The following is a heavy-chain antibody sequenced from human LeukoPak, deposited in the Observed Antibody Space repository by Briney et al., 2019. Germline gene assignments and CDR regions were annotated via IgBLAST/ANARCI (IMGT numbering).Heavy chain of an antibody. J-gene: IGHJ4*02. V-gene: IGHV4-59*01. CDR1: GGSISSYY. CDR2: IYYSGST. CDR3: TRGGSADPFEH. D-gene: IGHD1-26*01. Sequence: SETLSLTCTVSGGSISSYYWSWIRQPPGKGLEWIGYIYYSGSTNYYPSLKSRVTISVDTSKNQFSLKLSFVTAADTAVYYCTRGGSADPFEHWGQGTLVTVSS.